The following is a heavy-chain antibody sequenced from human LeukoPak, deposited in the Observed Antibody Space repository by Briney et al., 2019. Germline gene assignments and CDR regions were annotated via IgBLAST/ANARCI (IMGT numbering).Heavy chain of an antibody. CDR1: GGSISSGGYS. J-gene: IGHJ4*02. V-gene: IGHV4-30-2*01. Sequence: PSETLSLTCAVSGGSISSGGYSWSWIRQPPGKGLEWIGYIYHSGSTNYNPSLKSRVTISVDTSKNQFSLKLSSVTAADTAVYYCARGGYWGQGTLVTVSS. CDR2: IYHSGST. CDR3: ARGGY.